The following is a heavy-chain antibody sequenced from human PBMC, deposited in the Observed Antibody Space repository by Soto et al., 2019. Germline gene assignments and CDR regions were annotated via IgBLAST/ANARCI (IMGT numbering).Heavy chain of an antibody. J-gene: IGHJ6*03. CDR2: IIPIQGKA. D-gene: IGHD2-21*01. CDR3: AKSLLFVDHAYMDV. Sequence: QVQLVQSGAELKKPGSSVKVSCEASGGSFISYCFTWVRQAPGQGLEWMGRIIPIQGKANYALKFQDRVTITADRSTRTAYMELRSLRPEDTAVYYCAKSLLFVDHAYMDVWGKGTTVTVSS. V-gene: IGHV1-69*02. CDR1: GGSFISYC.